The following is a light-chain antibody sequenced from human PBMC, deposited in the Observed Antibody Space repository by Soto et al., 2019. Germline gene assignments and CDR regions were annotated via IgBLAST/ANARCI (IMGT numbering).Light chain of an antibody. CDR1: QGISSS. J-gene: IGKJ3*01. V-gene: IGKV1-27*01. CDR3: QKYNSATIA. Sequence: DIQMTQSPSSLSASVGERVTITCRASQGISSSLAWYQKKPGKVPNRLIYAASTLQSGVPSRFSGSGSRTEFTLTISSLQPEDVANYYCQKYNSATIALGPGTKVDVK. CDR2: AAS.